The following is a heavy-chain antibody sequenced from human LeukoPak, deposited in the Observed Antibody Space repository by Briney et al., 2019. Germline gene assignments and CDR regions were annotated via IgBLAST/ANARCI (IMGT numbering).Heavy chain of an antibody. CDR3: YPSPAVYQRKLRRWFDP. D-gene: IGHD1-7*01. V-gene: IGHV1-8*01. CDR1: GYTFTSYD. CDR2: MNPNSGNT. J-gene: IGHJ5*02. Sequence: ASVKVSCKASGYTFTSYDINWVRQAPGQGLEWMGLMNPNSGNTGYAQKFQGRVNMTRNTSISTAYMELSSLRSEDTAVYYCYPSPAVYQRKLRRWFDPWGQGSLVTVSS.